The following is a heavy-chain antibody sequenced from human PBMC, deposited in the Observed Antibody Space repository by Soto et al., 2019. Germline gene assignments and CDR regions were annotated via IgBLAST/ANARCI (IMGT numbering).Heavy chain of an antibody. D-gene: IGHD2-8*01. J-gene: IGHJ4*02. CDR2: INSDGTRT. V-gene: IGHV3-74*01. CDR3: VSDMGYCTRGSCPRHFNY. Sequence: EVKLVDSGGDLVQPGGSLRLSCAASGFTFSSYWLHWVRQAPGKGMVWVSRINSDGTRTNYADSVKGGFTISRDNAKNTLYLQLNSLTGEDTAVYYCVSDMGYCTRGSCPRHFNYWGQGTMVTVSP. CDR1: GFTFSSYW.